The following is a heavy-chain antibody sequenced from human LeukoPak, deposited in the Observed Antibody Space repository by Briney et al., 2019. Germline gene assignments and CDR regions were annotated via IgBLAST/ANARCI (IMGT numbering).Heavy chain of an antibody. J-gene: IGHJ4*02. CDR3: ARTTFYEILTGYSLY. CDR2: IYASGNI. CDR1: GGSITRYG. Sequence: TETLSLTCKVSGGSITRYGWSWLRQSPGRGLEWLGSIYASGNIKYNPSLKSRITISEDMSKNHLSLKLSAVTAADTATYYCARTTFYEILTGYSLYWGQGTQVAVSS. V-gene: IGHV4-4*07. D-gene: IGHD3-9*01.